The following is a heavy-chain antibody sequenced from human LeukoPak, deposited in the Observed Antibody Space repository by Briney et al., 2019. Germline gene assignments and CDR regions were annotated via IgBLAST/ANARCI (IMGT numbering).Heavy chain of an antibody. CDR2: ISANDGNT. J-gene: IGHJ4*02. Sequence: ASVNVSCKASGYTFTSYGISWVRQAPGQGLEWMGWISANDGNTDYPQKLQGRVTMTTDTSTSTAYMELRSLRSDDTAVYYCARESHVTREDYWGQGTLVTVSS. CDR1: GYTFTSYG. V-gene: IGHV1-18*01. D-gene: IGHD3-10*01. CDR3: ARESHVTREDY.